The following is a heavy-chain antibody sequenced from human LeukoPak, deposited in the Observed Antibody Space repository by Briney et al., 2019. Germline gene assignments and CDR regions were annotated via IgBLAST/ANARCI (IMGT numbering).Heavy chain of an antibody. D-gene: IGHD6-19*01. CDR1: GFTFSNAW. CDR3: TTDLHPIGVAGT. Sequence: GRSLGLSCAASGFTFSNAWMNWVRQAPGKGLEWVGRIKTKTEFGTTDYAAPVNGRFTISRDDSKNTLYLQMNSLKTEDTALYYCTTDLHPIGVAGTGGQGTLVTVSS. CDR2: IKTKTEFGTT. J-gene: IGHJ4*02. V-gene: IGHV3-15*01.